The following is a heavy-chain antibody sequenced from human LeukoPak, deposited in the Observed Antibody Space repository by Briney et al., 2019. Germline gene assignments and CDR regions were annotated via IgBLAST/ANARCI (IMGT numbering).Heavy chain of an antibody. Sequence: GGSLRLSCAASGFTFSTYGMSWVRQAPGKGLEWVSAIGGSGGGTYYADSVKGRFTISRDNSKNTLYLQMNSLKADDTAVYYCAKGGGGVLASWGQGTLVTVSS. J-gene: IGHJ4*02. V-gene: IGHV3-23*01. CDR2: IGGSGGGT. CDR1: GFTFSTYG. D-gene: IGHD3-16*01. CDR3: AKGGGGVLAS.